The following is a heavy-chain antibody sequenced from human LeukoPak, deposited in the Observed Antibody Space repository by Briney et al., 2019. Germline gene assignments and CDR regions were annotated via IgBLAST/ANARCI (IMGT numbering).Heavy chain of an antibody. CDR1: GYSFTSYW. CDR3: ARTMVRGVRYYYGMDV. V-gene: IGHV5-51*04. J-gene: IGHJ6*02. Sequence: GESLKISCKGSGYSFTSYWIGWVRQMPGKGLEWMGIIYPGDSDTRYSPSFQGQVTISADKPISTAYLQWSSLKASDTAMYYCARTMVRGVRYYYGMDVWGQGTTVTVSS. D-gene: IGHD3-10*01. CDR2: IYPGDSDT.